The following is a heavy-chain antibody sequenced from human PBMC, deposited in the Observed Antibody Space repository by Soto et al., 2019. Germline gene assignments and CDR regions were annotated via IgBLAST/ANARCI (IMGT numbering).Heavy chain of an antibody. CDR3: ARHHYYDDSGYLDY. Sequence: HVQLVESGGGVVQPGRSLRLSCAASGFTFSNYGMHWVRQAPGKGLEWVSLISYDGSNKYYADSVKGRFTISRDNSKNTLFLQMYSLGADDTAVYYCARHHYYDDSGYLDYWGQGTMVTVSS. V-gene: IGHV3-30-3*01. D-gene: IGHD3-22*01. CDR1: GFTFSNYG. CDR2: ISYDGSNK. J-gene: IGHJ4*02.